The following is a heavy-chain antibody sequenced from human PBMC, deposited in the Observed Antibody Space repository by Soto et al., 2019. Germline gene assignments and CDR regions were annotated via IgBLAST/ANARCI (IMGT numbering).Heavy chain of an antibody. CDR2: IYYSGST. Sequence: TLSLTCAVSGGSISSYYWSWIRQPPGKGLEGVGYIYYSGSTNYNPPLQSRVTLSVDTSKNQFSLKLSPLAAAGPAGDYCGGEGVLYTSIPGQPTTTPPPKTQEPQNEKTRQNPCPPGGDVWG. V-gene: IGHV4-59*12. CDR3: GGEGVLYTSIPGQPTTTPPPKTQEPQNEKTRQNPCPPGGDV. CDR1: GGSISSYY. J-gene: IGHJ6*01. D-gene: IGHD2-8*02.